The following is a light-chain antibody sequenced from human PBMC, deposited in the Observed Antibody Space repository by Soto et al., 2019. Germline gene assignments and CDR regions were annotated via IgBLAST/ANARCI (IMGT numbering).Light chain of an antibody. V-gene: IGKV1-5*01. CDR3: QQYNLHSPAT. CDR1: QNIGRW. CDR2: DVS. J-gene: IGKJ1*01. Sequence: DIQMTQSPSSLSASVGDRVTITCRASQNIGRWLAWYQQKPGKAPTLMIYDVSTLISGVPSRFSGSGSGTEFTLTISSLQPDDFTAYYCQQYNLHSPATFGPGTLVEVK.